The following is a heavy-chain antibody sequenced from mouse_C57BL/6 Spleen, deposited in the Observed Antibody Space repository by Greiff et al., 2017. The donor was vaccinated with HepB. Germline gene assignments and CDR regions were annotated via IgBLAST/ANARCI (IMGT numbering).Heavy chain of an antibody. D-gene: IGHD3-3*01. CDR2: IYPRDGST. J-gene: IGHJ4*01. CDR3: ARSGGERGPHYYAMDY. V-gene: IGHV1-78*01. Sequence: VKLMESDAELVKPGASVKISCKVSGYTFTDHTIHWMKQRPEQGLEWIGYIYPRDGSTKYNEKFKGKATLTADKSSSTAYMQLNSLTSEDSAVYFCARSGGERGPHYYAMDYWGQGTSVTVSS. CDR1: GYTFTDHT.